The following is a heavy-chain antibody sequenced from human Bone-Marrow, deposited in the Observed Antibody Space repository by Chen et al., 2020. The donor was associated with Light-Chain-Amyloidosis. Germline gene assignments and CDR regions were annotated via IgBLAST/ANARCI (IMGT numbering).Heavy chain of an antibody. J-gene: IGHJ3*02. CDR3: ARPLLWGGGGAFDI. Sequence: EVQLVQSGAEVKKPGESLKISCKGSGYSFTSYWIGWVRQMPGKGLEWMGIIFPGDSDTRYSPSIQGQVTSSADKSSSAAYLQWGGLKASDTAMYYCARPLLWGGGGAFDIWGQGTMVTVSS. D-gene: IGHD3-16*01. V-gene: IGHV5-51*01. CDR2: IFPGDSDT. CDR1: GYSFTSYW.